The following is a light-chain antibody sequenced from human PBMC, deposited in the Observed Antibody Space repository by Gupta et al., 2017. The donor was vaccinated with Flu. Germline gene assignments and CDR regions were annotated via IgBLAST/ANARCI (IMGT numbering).Light chain of an antibody. Sequence: DVVMTQSPPSLAVTPGQSASISCRSSQGLVYSDGNTYLHGFQQRPGQSPRRLIYLVTKRDSGVPDRFSGSGSGTDFTLIISRVEAADVGVYFCMQGSHWPWAFGQGTKLEIK. CDR1: QGLVYSDGNTY. V-gene: IGKV2-30*01. CDR3: MQGSHWPWA. CDR2: LVT. J-gene: IGKJ1*01.